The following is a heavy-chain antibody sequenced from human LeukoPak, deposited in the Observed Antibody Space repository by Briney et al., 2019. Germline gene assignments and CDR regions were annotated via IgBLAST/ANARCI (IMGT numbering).Heavy chain of an antibody. CDR1: GFTFNNAW. CDR2: ISGDGITT. J-gene: IGHJ4*01. CDR3: ARGFYGSGNS. D-gene: IGHD3-10*01. V-gene: IGHV3-74*01. Sequence: GGSLRLSCAASGFTFNNAWMSWVRQAPGRGPLWVSRISGDGITTYYAGSVKGRFTISRDNAKNTLYLQMHSLRAEDSAVYYCARGFYGSGNSWGHGTLVTVSS.